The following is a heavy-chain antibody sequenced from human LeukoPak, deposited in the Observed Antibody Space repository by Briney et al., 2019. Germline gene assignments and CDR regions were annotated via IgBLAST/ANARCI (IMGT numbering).Heavy chain of an antibody. V-gene: IGHV1-2*02. Sequence: ASVKVSCKASGYTFTSYDINWVRQATGQGLEWMGWINPNSGGTNYAQKFQGRVTMTRDTSISTAYMELSRLRSDDTAVYYCARPCCSSTSCYTGNWFDPWGQGTLVTVSS. D-gene: IGHD2-2*02. CDR3: ARPCCSSTSCYTGNWFDP. J-gene: IGHJ5*02. CDR2: INPNSGGT. CDR1: GYTFTSYD.